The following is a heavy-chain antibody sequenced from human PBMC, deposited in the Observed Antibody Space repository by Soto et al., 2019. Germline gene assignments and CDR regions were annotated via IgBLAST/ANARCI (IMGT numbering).Heavy chain of an antibody. CDR1: GDSISGFY. V-gene: IGHV4-4*07. J-gene: IGHJ5*02. D-gene: IGHD3-16*01. CDR2: IYATGTT. CDR3: VRDVKKTLRDWFDP. Sequence: ETLSLTCTVSGDSISGFYWSWIRKSAGKGLEWIGRIYATGTTVYNPSLKSRVMMSVDTSKKQFSLRLRSVTAADKAVYYCVRDVKKTLRDWFDPWGQGISVTVSS.